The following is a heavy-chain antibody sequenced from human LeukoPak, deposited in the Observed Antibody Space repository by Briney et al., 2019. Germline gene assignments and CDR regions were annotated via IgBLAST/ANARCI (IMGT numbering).Heavy chain of an antibody. V-gene: IGHV4-39*01. CDR3: ASEYDSSGYYYPTVFDP. Sequence: SETLSLTCTVSGGSLSSSSYYWGWIRQPPGKGLEWIGSIYYSGSTYYNPSLKSRVTISVDTSKNQFSLKLSSVTAADTAVYYCASEYDSSGYYYPTVFDPWGQGTLVTVSS. CDR1: GGSLSSSSYY. CDR2: IYYSGST. D-gene: IGHD3-22*01. J-gene: IGHJ5*02.